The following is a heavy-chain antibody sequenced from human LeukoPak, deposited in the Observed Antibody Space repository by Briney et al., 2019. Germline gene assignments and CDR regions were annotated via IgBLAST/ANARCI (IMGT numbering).Heavy chain of an antibody. V-gene: IGHV3-20*04. J-gene: IGHJ4*02. CDR2: INWNGGST. D-gene: IGHD2-2*01. CDR3: ARCLYCSSTSPLAGY. Sequence: GGSLRLSCAASGFTFDDYGMTWVRQAPGKGLEWVSGINWNGGSTGYADSVKGRFTISRDNAKNSLYLQMNSLRAEVTAFYYCARCLYCSSTSPLAGYWGQGTLVTVSS. CDR1: GFTFDDYG.